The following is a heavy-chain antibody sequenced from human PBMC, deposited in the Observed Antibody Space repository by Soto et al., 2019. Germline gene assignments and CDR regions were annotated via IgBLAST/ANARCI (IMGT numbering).Heavy chain of an antibody. CDR1: GDSVSSDTYY. CDR2: IFSTGSA. Sequence: PLETLSLTCAVSGDSVSSDTYYWSWIRQPPGKGLEYIGYIFSTGSANYNPSLKSRVTISADTSKNQFSLRLTSVTAADTAVFYCARGKGLWFGEVNFDYWGQGTLVTVSS. J-gene: IGHJ4*02. V-gene: IGHV4-61*01. D-gene: IGHD3-10*01. CDR3: ARGKGLWFGEVNFDY.